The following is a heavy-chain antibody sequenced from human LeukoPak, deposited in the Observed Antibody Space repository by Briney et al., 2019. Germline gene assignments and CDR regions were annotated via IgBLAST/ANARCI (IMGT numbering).Heavy chain of an antibody. V-gene: IGHV1-18*01. D-gene: IGHD3-22*01. CDR1: GYTFTSYG. CDR2: ISAYNGNT. Sequence: EASVKVSCKASGYTFTSYGISWVRQAPGQGLEWIGWISAYNGNTNYAQKLQGRVTMTTDTSTSTAYMELRSLRSDDTAVYYCARAPRGIAVVIPFDYWGQGTLVTVSS. J-gene: IGHJ4*02. CDR3: ARAPRGIAVVIPFDY.